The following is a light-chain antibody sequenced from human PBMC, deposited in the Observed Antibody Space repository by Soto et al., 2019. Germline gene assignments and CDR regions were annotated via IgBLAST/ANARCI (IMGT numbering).Light chain of an antibody. V-gene: IGKV3-15*01. CDR2: DAS. J-gene: IGKJ2*01. CDR3: NHYTHWPRDT. CDR1: QSVFSY. Sequence: EIVMTQSPVTLSVFPGESATLSCRASQSVFSYLAWYQQKPGQAPRLLIYDASTRATGVPARFTGSGSGTAFTLTISSLQSEDFAVYYCNHYTHWPRDTFGQGTKLEI.